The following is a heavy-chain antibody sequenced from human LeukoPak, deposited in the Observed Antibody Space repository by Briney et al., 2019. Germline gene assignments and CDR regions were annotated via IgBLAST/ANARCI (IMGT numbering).Heavy chain of an antibody. Sequence: GGSLRLSFAASGFTFSSYAMSWVRQAPGKGLEWVSAISGSGGSTYYADSVKGRFTISRDNSKNTLYLQMNSLRAEDTAVYYCANSGAAAAGFDYWGQGTLVTVSS. D-gene: IGHD6-13*01. J-gene: IGHJ4*02. CDR2: ISGSGGST. V-gene: IGHV3-23*01. CDR1: GFTFSSYA. CDR3: ANSGAAAAGFDY.